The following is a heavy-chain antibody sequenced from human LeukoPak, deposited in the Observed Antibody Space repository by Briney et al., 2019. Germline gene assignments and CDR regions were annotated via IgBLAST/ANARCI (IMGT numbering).Heavy chain of an antibody. CDR3: AKVTYYDFWSGYHTTDAFDI. D-gene: IGHD3-3*01. V-gene: IGHV3-30-3*01. Sequence: GGSLRLSCAASGFTFSSYAMHWVRQAPGKGLEWVAVISYDGSNKYYADSVKGRFTISRDNSKNTLYLQMNSLRAEDTAVYYCAKVTYYDFWSGYHTTDAFDIWGQGTMVTVSS. CDR1: GFTFSSYA. CDR2: ISYDGSNK. J-gene: IGHJ3*02.